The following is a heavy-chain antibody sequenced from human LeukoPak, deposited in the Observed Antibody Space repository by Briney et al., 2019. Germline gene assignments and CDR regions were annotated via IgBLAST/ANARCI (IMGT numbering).Heavy chain of an antibody. Sequence: GGSLRLSCAASGFRFSDFTMTWVRQAPGKGPEWVSAIGGRGGSTYYADSLGGRFTISRDNSKDTLYLQMSSVRVDDTAVYYCARDRGRYYDSRGFYWGYYFDSWGQGILVTVST. V-gene: IGHV3-23*01. D-gene: IGHD3-22*01. CDR1: GFRFSDFT. J-gene: IGHJ4*02. CDR3: ARDRGRYYDSRGFYWGYYFDS. CDR2: IGGRGGST.